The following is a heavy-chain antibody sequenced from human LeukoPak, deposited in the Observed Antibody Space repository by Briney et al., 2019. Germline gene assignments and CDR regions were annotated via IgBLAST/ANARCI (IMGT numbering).Heavy chain of an antibody. CDR2: IYHSGST. CDR1: GYSISSGYY. CDR3: AREEQQLDYKWFEP. V-gene: IGHV4-38-2*02. D-gene: IGHD6-13*01. J-gene: IGHJ5*02. Sequence: SETLSLTCAVSGYSISSGYYWGWIRQPPGKGLEWIGSIYHSGSTYYNPSLKSRVTISVDTSKNQFSLKLSSVTAADTAVYYCAREEQQLDYKWFEPWGQGTLVTVSS.